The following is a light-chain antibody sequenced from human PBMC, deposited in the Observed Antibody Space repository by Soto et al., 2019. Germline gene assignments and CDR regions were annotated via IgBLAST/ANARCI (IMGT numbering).Light chain of an antibody. CDR3: QQYGRPGT. J-gene: IGKJ1*01. Sequence: IELTQSPSTLSRSRGECASRSCRASQSVSNNYLAWYQQKPGQAPTLPIYGASNRATGIPDGFSGSGSGTDFNVPLSRLAAEDFAVYYCQQYGRPGTFGHGTKVDIK. V-gene: IGKV3-20*01. CDR1: QSVSNNY. CDR2: GAS.